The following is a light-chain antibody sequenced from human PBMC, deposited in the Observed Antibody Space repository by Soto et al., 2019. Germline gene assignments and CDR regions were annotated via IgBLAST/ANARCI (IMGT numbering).Light chain of an antibody. CDR1: QSVSSN. CDR3: QQYHNWPRT. CDR2: ATS. V-gene: IGKV3-15*01. J-gene: IGKJ1*01. Sequence: EIVMTHSPATLSVYPWEIASLSCRASQSVSSNLAWYQQKPGQTPRLLIYATSTRATGIPARFSGSGSGTEFTLTISSLQSEDFAVYYRQQYHNWPRTFGQGTKVDIK.